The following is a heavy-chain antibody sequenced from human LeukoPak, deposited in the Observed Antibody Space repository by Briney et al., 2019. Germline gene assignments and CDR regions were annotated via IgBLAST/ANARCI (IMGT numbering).Heavy chain of an antibody. CDR3: ARVKLRSWFDP. Sequence: SEALSLTCAVSGVSITSTNWWSWVRPPPGKGLEWIGEIFHSGSTNYNSSLKSRVTMSVDKSKKQFSLRLSSVTAADTAVYYCARVKLRSWFDPWGQGTLVTVSS. V-gene: IGHV4-4*02. CDR1: GVSITSTNW. D-gene: IGHD4-17*01. CDR2: IFHSGST. J-gene: IGHJ5*02.